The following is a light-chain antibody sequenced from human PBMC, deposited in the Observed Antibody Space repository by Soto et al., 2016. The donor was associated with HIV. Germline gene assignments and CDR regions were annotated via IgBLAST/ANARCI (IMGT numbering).Light chain of an antibody. CDR2: KTS. J-gene: IGKJ1*01. CDR3: QQYNNVPWT. V-gene: IGKV1-5*03. Sequence: DIQMTQFPSTLSASIGDRVTITCRASQSVSVWLAWYHQKPGKAPNLLIFKTSTLEIGVPSRFSGSGSGTDFTLTLSSVQPDDVGTYYCQQYNNVPWTFGQG. CDR1: QSVSVW.